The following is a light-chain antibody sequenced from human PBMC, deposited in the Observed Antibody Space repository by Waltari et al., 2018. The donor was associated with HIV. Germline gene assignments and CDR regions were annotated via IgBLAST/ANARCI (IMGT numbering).Light chain of an antibody. CDR1: SSDVDGFNY. J-gene: IGLJ2*01. Sequence: QSALPQPPSASGSPGQSVTISCPGTSSDVDGFNYVSWSQPPPGKAPKLVIYGVNKWPEGVPDRFCGSKSGNTASLTVSGLQAEDEAEYYCSSYAGSNNVVFGGGTKLTVL. CDR2: GVN. V-gene: IGLV2-8*01. CDR3: SSYAGSNNVV.